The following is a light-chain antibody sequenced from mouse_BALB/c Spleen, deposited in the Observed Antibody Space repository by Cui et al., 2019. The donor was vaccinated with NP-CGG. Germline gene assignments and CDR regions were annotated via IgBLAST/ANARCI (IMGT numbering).Light chain of an antibody. CDR1: TGAVTTSNY. J-gene: IGLJ1*01. V-gene: IGLV1*01. Sequence: QAVVTPASTLTISPGETVTLTCRSSTGAVTTSNYANWVQEKPDHLFTGLIGGTNNRAPGVPARFSGSLIGDKAALTISGAQTEDETIYFCALWYSNHWVFGGGTKLTVL. CDR3: ALWYSNHWV. CDR2: GTN.